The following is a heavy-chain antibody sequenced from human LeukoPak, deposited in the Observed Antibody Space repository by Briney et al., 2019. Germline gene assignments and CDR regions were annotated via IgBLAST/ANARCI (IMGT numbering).Heavy chain of an antibody. V-gene: IGHV4-34*01. Sequence: SETLSLICAVDAGSFSGYYWSWILQPPGKGLQWIGDINDSASTNYSPSLEGRVTISVDTSKSPVSLKLSSVTAADTAVYYCARGWYGSGSYYDYWGQGTLVTVSS. D-gene: IGHD3-10*01. J-gene: IGHJ4*02. CDR3: ARGWYGSGSYYDY. CDR1: AGSFSGYY. CDR2: INDSAST.